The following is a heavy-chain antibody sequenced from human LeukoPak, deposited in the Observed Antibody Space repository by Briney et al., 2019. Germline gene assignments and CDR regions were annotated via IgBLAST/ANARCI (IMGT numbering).Heavy chain of an antibody. CDR2: IYYSGST. J-gene: IGHJ4*02. Sequence: SETLSLTCTVSGGSISSSSYYWGWIRQPPGKGLEWIVSIYYSGSTYYNPSLKSRVTISVDTSKNQFSLKLSSVTAADTAVYYCARLDVDTAMPYDYWGQGTLVTVSS. CDR3: ARLDVDTAMPYDY. V-gene: IGHV4-39*01. CDR1: GGSISSSSYY. D-gene: IGHD5-18*01.